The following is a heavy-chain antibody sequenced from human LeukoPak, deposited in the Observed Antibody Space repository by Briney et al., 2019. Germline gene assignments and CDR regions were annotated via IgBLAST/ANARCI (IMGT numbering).Heavy chain of an antibody. CDR2: ISGSGGST. D-gene: IGHD6-13*01. Sequence: GGSLRLSCAASGFTFSSYAMSWVRQAPGKGLGWVSAISGSGGSTYYADSVKGRFTISRDNSKNTLYLQMNSLRAEDTAVYYCAKGRDSSSFGHYGMDVWGQGTTVTVSS. CDR1: GFTFSSYA. CDR3: AKGRDSSSFGHYGMDV. V-gene: IGHV3-23*01. J-gene: IGHJ6*02.